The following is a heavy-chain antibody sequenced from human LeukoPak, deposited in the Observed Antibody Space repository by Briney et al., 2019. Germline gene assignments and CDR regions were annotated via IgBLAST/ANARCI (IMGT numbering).Heavy chain of an antibody. CDR3: ARAEIAAARGVFDH. CDR2: IYYSGST. CDR1: GGSISSYY. Sequence: SETLSLTCTVSGGSISSYYWSWIRQPPGKGLEWIGYIYYSGSTSYNPSLKSRVTISVDTSKNQFSLKLSSVTAADTAVYYCARAEIAAARGVFDHWGQGTLVTVSS. J-gene: IGHJ5*02. D-gene: IGHD6-13*01. V-gene: IGHV4-59*01.